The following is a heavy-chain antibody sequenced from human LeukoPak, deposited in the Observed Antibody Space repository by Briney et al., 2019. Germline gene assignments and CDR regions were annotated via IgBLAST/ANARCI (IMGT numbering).Heavy chain of an antibody. J-gene: IGHJ4*02. CDR3: ARATVTSVEDFDY. CDR1: GGSISSGGYY. D-gene: IGHD4-17*01. Sequence: SETLSLTCTVSGGSISSGGYYWSWIRQHPGKGLEWIGYIYYSGSTYYNPSLKSRVTISVDTSKNQFSLKLSSVTAADTAVYYCARATVTSVEDFDYWGQGTLVTVSS. CDR2: IYYSGST. V-gene: IGHV4-30-4*08.